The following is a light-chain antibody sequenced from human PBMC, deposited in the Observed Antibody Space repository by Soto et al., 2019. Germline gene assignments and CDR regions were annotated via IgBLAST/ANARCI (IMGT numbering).Light chain of an antibody. J-gene: IGLJ1*01. CDR2: TNN. CDR3: QSYDSRISAYV. V-gene: IGLV1-40*01. CDR1: NSNIGAGYD. Sequence: QSVLTQPPSVSGAPGQRVTISCTGSNSNIGAGYDVHWYLQLPGTAPKLLVYTNNNRPSGVPDRFSGSKSGTSASLAITGLQAGDGADYYCQSYDSRISAYVFGAGTKVNVL.